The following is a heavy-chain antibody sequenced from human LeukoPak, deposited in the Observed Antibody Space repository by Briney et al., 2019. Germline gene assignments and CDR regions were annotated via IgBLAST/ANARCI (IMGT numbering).Heavy chain of an antibody. CDR3: ATRLRYFDWSEFDY. J-gene: IGHJ4*02. CDR1: GFTFSSYA. Sequence: GGSLRLSCAASGFTFSSYAMSWVRQAPGKGLEWVSAISGSGGSTYYADSVKGRFTISRDNSKSTLYLQMNSLRAEDTAVYYCATRLRYFDWSEFDYWGQGTLVTVSS. CDR2: ISGSGGST. D-gene: IGHD3-9*01. V-gene: IGHV3-23*01.